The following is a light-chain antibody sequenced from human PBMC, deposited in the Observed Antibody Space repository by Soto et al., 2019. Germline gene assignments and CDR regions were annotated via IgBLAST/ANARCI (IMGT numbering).Light chain of an antibody. CDR1: SSDVGGYNY. J-gene: IGLJ2*01. CDR3: SSYTSSSTLVV. CDR2: EVS. V-gene: IGLV2-14*01. Sequence: HSALTQPASVSGSPGQSITISCTGTSSDVGGYNYVSWYQQHPGKAPKLMIYEVSTRPSGVSNRVSGSKSGNTASLTISGLQAEDEADYYCSSYTSSSTLVVFGGGTKLTVL.